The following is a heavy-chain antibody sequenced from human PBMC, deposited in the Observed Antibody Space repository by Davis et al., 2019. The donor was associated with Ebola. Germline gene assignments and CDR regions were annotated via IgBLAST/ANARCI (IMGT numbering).Heavy chain of an antibody. Sequence: PSETLSLTCAVYGGSFSGYYWSWIRQPPGKGLEWIGEINHSGSTNYNPSLKSRVTISVDTSKNQFSLKLSSVTAADTAVYYCARAFYGGWFDPWGQGTLVTVSS. CDR2: INHSGST. V-gene: IGHV4-34*01. J-gene: IGHJ5*02. CDR1: GGSFSGYY. CDR3: ARAFYGGWFDP. D-gene: IGHD2/OR15-2a*01.